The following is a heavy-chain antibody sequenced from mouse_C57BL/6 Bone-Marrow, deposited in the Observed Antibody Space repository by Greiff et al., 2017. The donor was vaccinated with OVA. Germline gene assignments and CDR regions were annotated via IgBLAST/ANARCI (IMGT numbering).Heavy chain of an antibody. J-gene: IGHJ3*01. CDR1: GFNIKDDY. CDR3: TTLTY. CDR2: IDPENGDT. Sequence: VHVKQSGAELVRPGASVKLSCTASGFNIKDDYMHWVKQRPEQGLEWIGWIDPENGDTEYASKFQGKATITADTSSHTAYLQLSSLTSEDTAVYYCTTLTYWGQGTLVTVSA. V-gene: IGHV14-4*01.